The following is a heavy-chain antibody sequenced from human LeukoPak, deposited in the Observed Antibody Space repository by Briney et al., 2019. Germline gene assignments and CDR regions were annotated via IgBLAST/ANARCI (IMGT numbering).Heavy chain of an antibody. D-gene: IGHD5-18*01. CDR1: GFTFSHYA. J-gene: IGHJ4*02. CDR2: IWYDGSNK. V-gene: IGHV3-33*06. Sequence: GGSLRLSCAASGFTFSHYAMHWVRQAPGKGLDWVAVIWYDGSNKYYADSVEGRFTISRDNSDNTLYLQMNSLRAEDTAVYYCAKGRIQPWSLGYWGQGSLVTVSS. CDR3: AKGRIQPWSLGY.